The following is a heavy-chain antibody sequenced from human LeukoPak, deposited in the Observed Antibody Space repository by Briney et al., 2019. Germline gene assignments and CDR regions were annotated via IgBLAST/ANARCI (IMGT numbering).Heavy chain of an antibody. CDR1: GYTFTSYD. V-gene: IGHV1-8*03. CDR2: MNPNSGNT. Sequence: ASVKVSCKASGYTFTSYDINWVRQATGQGLEWMGWMNPNSGNTGYAQNFQGRVTITRNTSISTAYMGLSSLRSEDTAVYYCAIVPAASPAQDYWGQGTLVTVSS. CDR3: AIVPAASPAQDY. D-gene: IGHD2-2*01. J-gene: IGHJ4*02.